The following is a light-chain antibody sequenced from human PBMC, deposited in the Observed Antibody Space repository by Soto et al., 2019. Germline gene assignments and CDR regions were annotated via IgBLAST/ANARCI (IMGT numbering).Light chain of an antibody. CDR3: QRYDSLRT. CDR1: QSVRSNF. CDR2: GAS. J-gene: IGKJ1*01. Sequence: EIVLTQSPCTLSLCPGERETLSCRASQSVRSNFLAWYQQKPGQAPRLLIYGASNRATGIPDRLSGSGSGTEFTLTITRMEPEDFAMYYCQRYDSLRTFGQGTKVDIK. V-gene: IGKV3-20*01.